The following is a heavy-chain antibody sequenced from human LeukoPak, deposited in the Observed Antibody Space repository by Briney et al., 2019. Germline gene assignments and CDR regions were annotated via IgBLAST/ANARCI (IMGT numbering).Heavy chain of an antibody. CDR2: INHSGST. Sequence: SETLSLTCAVYGGSFSGYYWSWIRQPPGKGLEWIGEINHSGSTNYNPSLKSRDTISVDTSKNQFSLKLSSVTAADTAVYYCASSRTYYDILTGYYFWSYYGMDVWGQGTTVTVSS. J-gene: IGHJ6*02. D-gene: IGHD3-9*01. V-gene: IGHV4-34*01. CDR1: GGSFSGYY. CDR3: ASSRTYYDILTGYYFWSYYGMDV.